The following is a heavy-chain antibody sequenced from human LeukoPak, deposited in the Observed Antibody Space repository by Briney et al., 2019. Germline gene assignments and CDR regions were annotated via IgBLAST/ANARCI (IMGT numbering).Heavy chain of an antibody. J-gene: IGHJ3*02. V-gene: IGHV3-11*04. CDR3: ARDYYDRSGYYYGDAFDI. Sequence: GGSLRLSCAASGFTFSDYYMSWIRQAPGKGLELVSYISSSGSTIYYADSVKGRFTISRDNAKNSLYLQMNSLRAEDTAVYYCARDYYDRSGYYYGDAFDIWGQGTMVTVSS. CDR2: ISSSGSTI. D-gene: IGHD3-22*01. CDR1: GFTFSDYY.